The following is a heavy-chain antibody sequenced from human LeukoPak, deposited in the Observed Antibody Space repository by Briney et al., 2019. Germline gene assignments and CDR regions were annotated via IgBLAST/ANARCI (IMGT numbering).Heavy chain of an antibody. Sequence: SVKVSCKASGCTFSSYAISWVRQAPGRGLEWMGGIIPIFGTANYAQKFQGRVTITADESTSTAYMELSSLRSEDTAVYYCARDRAVPVVGATNFDYWGQGTLVTVSS. D-gene: IGHD1-26*01. CDR3: ARDRAVPVVGATNFDY. CDR1: GCTFSSYA. V-gene: IGHV1-69*13. CDR2: IIPIFGTA. J-gene: IGHJ4*02.